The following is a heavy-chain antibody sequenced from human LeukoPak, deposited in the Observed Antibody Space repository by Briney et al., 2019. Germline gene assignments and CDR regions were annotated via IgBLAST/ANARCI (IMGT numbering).Heavy chain of an antibody. D-gene: IGHD3/OR15-3a*01. V-gene: IGHV3-7*03. CDR1: AFIFSGHW. J-gene: IGHJ4*02. CDR3: AREGDWTRRDFDY. Sequence: PGGSLRLSCEGSAFIFSGHWMNWVRQTPGKGLEWVASIKEDGSERQYVDSVKGRFSISRDNTKGSPFLQLNSLRAEDTAVYHCAREGDWTRRDFDYWGQGTLVTVSS. CDR2: IKEDGSER.